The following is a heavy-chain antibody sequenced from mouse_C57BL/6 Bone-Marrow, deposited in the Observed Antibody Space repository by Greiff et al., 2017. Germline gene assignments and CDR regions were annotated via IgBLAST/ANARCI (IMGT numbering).Heavy chain of an antibody. CDR3: ARRSHYYGSSSLDY. D-gene: IGHD1-1*01. V-gene: IGHV1-50*01. Sequence: QVQLQQPGAELVKPGASVKLSCKASGYTFTSYWMQWVKQRPGQGLEWIGEIDPSDSYTNSNQKFKGKATLTVDTSSSTAYMQLSSLTSEDSAVYYCARRSHYYGSSSLDYWGQGTTLTVSS. J-gene: IGHJ2*01. CDR1: GYTFTSYW. CDR2: IDPSDSYT.